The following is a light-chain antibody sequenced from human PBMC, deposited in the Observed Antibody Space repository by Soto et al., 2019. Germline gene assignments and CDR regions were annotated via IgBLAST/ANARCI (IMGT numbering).Light chain of an antibody. CDR2: EAS. CDR3: LQDYVYPWT. J-gene: IGKJ1*01. Sequence: AIQVTQSPSSLSASVGDRVTISCRASQGIGNDLGWYQQKPGKAPKLLIYEASTLQTGVASRFSGSGSGTDFNLTISSLQPEDFATYYCLQDYVYPWTFGQGTKVEVK. V-gene: IGKV1-6*01. CDR1: QGIGND.